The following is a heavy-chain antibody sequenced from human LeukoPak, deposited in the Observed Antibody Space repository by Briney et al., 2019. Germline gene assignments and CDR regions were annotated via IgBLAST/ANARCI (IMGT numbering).Heavy chain of an antibody. V-gene: IGHV3-66*01. CDR3: AREMRVVVTAYLDY. D-gene: IGHD2-21*02. Sequence: GGSLRLSCAASGFTVSSNYMSWVRQAPGKGLGWVSIIYSGGSTYYADSVKGRFTISRDNAKNSLYLQMNSVRAEDTAVYYCAREMRVVVTAYLDYWGQGTLVTVSS. CDR1: GFTVSSNY. J-gene: IGHJ4*02. CDR2: IYSGGST.